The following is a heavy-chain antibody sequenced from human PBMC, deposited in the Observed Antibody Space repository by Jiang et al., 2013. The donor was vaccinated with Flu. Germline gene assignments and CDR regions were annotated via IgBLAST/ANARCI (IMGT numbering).Heavy chain of an antibody. Sequence: YYMHWVRQAPGQGLEWMGIXNPSGGSTSYAQKFQGRVTMTRDTSTSTVYMELSSLRSEDTAVYYCARGVAVDIVATMGPYFDYWGQGTLVTVSS. J-gene: IGHJ4*02. V-gene: IGHV1-46*01. CDR1: YY. D-gene: IGHD5-12*01. CDR3: ARGVAVDIVATMGPYFDY. CDR2: XNPSGGST.